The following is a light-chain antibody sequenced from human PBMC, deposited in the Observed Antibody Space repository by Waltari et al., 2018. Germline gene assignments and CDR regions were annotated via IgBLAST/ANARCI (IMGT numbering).Light chain of an antibody. CDR3: QHYKSLPVS. CDR1: QSVSIY. CDR2: HTS. Sequence: IVLTQSPGTLSLSPGARDTLSYRASQSVSIYLARYQQKPGQAPRPLIYHTSTRATGIPDRFSGSWSGTYFSLTISGLEPEDFAVYYCQHYKSLPVSFGQGTRVEIK. V-gene: IGKV3-20*01. J-gene: IGKJ1*01.